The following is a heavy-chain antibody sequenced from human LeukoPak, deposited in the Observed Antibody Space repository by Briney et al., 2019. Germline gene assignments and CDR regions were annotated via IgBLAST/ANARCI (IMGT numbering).Heavy chain of an antibody. CDR3: AKGPSMWVYDSSGYLLDY. Sequence: GGSLRLSCTASGVTASGVTFSSYAMSWVRQAPGKGLEWVSAVSGSGASTYYSDSVKGRFTISRDNSKNTLYLQMNSLRAEDTAVYYCAKGPSMWVYDSSGYLLDYWGQGTLVTVSS. CDR2: VSGSGAST. CDR1: GVTFSSYA. J-gene: IGHJ4*02. V-gene: IGHV3-23*01. D-gene: IGHD3-22*01.